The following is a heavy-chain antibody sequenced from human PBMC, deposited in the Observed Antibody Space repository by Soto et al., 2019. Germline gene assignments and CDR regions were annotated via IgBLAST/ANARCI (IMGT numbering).Heavy chain of an antibody. V-gene: IGHV4-31*03. CDR2: IYYSGST. CDR3: ARVNYDILTGYYSVDY. Sequence: QVQLQESGPGLVKPSQTLSLTCTVSGGSISSGGYYWSWIRQHPGKGLEWIGYIYYSGSTYYNPSLKSRVTISVYTSKNQFSLKLSSVTAADTAVYYCARVNYDILTGYYSVDYWGQGTLVTVSS. D-gene: IGHD3-9*01. J-gene: IGHJ4*02. CDR1: GGSISSGGYY.